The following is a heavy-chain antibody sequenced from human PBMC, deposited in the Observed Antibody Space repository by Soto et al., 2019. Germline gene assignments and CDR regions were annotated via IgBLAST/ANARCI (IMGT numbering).Heavy chain of an antibody. Sequence: EAQMLESGGGSVQPGGSLRLSCAASGFTFSTYAVAWVRQSPGKGLEWVSSISASGGDTWYADSVKGRFTISRDNSKNTLYLQMNSLRAEDTAVYYCARRPTARASWGQGPLVTISS. V-gene: IGHV3-23*01. J-gene: IGHJ5*02. CDR1: GFTFSTYA. D-gene: IGHD1-1*01. CDR2: ISASGGDT. CDR3: ARRPTARAS.